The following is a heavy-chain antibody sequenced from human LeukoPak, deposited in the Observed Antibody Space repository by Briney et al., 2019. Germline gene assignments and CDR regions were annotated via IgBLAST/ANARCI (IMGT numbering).Heavy chain of an antibody. J-gene: IGHJ4*02. Sequence: GGSLRLSFAAPGFLFNNYGMTWVRQAPDKGLQWVAFIQNDGNNKNYADSVKGRFTVSRDNSMNTLYLEMNSLRPDDTAVYYCASGKDGQWGQGTLVTVSS. CDR1: GFLFNNYG. V-gene: IGHV3-30*02. D-gene: IGHD4-17*01. CDR2: IQNDGNNK. CDR3: ASGKDGQ.